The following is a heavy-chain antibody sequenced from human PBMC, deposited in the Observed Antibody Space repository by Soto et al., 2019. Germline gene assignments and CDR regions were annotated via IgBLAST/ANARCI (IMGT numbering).Heavy chain of an antibody. CDR1: GFTFGDYA. CDR3: TTGGMDV. CDR2: IRSKAYGGTT. V-gene: IGHV3-49*04. Sequence: GGSLRLSCTASGFTFGDYAMSWVRQAPGKGLEWVGFIRSKAYGGTTEYAASVKGRFTISRDDSKSIAYLQVNSLKTEDTAVYYCTTGGMDVWGQGTTVTVSS. J-gene: IGHJ6*02.